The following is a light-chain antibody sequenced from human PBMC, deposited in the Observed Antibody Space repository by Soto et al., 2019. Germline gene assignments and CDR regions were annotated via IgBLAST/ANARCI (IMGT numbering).Light chain of an antibody. Sequence: QSVLTQPASXSGSPGQSITISCTGTSSDVGGYNYVSWYQQHPGKAPKLMIYDVSNRPSGVSNRFSGSKSGNTASLTISGLQAEDEADYYCSSYTSSSTLEVFGTGSKVTVL. CDR1: SSDVGGYNY. CDR3: SSYTSSSTLEV. J-gene: IGLJ1*01. CDR2: DVS. V-gene: IGLV2-14*01.